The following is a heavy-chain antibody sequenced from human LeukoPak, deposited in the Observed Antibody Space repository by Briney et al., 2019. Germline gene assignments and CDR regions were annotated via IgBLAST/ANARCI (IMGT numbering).Heavy chain of an antibody. CDR2: ISGSGGST. CDR3: AKDQGYSGYASYFDY. D-gene: IGHD5-12*01. J-gene: IGHJ4*02. Sequence: GGSLRLSCAASGFTFSSYAMSWVRQAPGKGLEWVSAISGSGGSTYYADSVKGRFTISRDNSKNTLYLQMNSLRAEDTAVYYCAKDQGYSGYASYFDYWGQGTLVTVSS. CDR1: GFTFSSYA. V-gene: IGHV3-23*01.